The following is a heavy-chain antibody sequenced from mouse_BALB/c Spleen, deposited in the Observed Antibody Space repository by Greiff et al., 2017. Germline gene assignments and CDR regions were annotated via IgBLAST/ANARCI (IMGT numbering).Heavy chain of an antibody. CDR3: ALIYYYGRGYAMDY. CDR2: ISYSGST. V-gene: IGHV3-2*02. D-gene: IGHD1-1*01. J-gene: IGHJ4*01. Sequence: DVQLQESGPGLVKPSQSLSLTCTVTGYSITSDYAWNWIRQFPGNKLEWMGYISYSGSTSYNPSLKSRISITRDTSKNQFFLQLNSVTTEDTATYYCALIYYYGRGYAMDYWGQGTSVTVSS. CDR1: GYSITSDYA.